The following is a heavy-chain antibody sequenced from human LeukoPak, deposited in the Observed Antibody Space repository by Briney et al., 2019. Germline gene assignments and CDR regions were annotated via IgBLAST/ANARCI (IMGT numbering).Heavy chain of an antibody. J-gene: IGHJ5*02. D-gene: IGHD1-14*01. CDR3: TRERLNYHEPRERRFDP. CDR2: IRSKAYGGTT. V-gene: IGHV3-49*04. Sequence: GRSLRLSCTASGFTFSEHAMTWVRQAPGKGLECVGFIRSKAYGGTTEYAASVKGRFTISRDDSSSVIYLQMNSLKSEDSAVYFCTRERLNYHEPRERRFDPWGQGTLVTVSS. CDR1: GFTFSEHA.